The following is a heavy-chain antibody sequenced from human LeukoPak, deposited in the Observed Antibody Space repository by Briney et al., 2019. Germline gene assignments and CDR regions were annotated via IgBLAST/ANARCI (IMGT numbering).Heavy chain of an antibody. Sequence: GASLRLSCAASGFTFSSYAMSWVRQAPGKGLAWVSAISGSGGSTYYADSVKGRFTISRDNSKNTLYLQMNSLRAEDTAVYYCAKDRGYSSSWYRGFGAFDIWGQGTMVTVSS. J-gene: IGHJ3*02. D-gene: IGHD6-13*01. CDR3: AKDRGYSSSWYRGFGAFDI. V-gene: IGHV3-23*01. CDR1: GFTFSSYA. CDR2: ISGSGGST.